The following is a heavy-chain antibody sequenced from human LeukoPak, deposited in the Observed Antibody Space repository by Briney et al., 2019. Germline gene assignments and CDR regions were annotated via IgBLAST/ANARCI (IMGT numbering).Heavy chain of an antibody. Sequence: SETLSLTCTVSGGSISSSSYYWGWIRQPPGKGLEWIGSIYYSGSTYYNPSLKSRVTISVDTSKNQFSLKLSSVTAADTAVYYCARGSLLLSFFDYWGQGTLVTVSS. J-gene: IGHJ4*02. CDR1: GGSISSSSYY. D-gene: IGHD2-21*01. V-gene: IGHV4-39*07. CDR2: IYYSGST. CDR3: ARGSLLLSFFDY.